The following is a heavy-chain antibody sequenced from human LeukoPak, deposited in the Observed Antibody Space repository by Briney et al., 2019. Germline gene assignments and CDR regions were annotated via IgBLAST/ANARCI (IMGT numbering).Heavy chain of an antibody. D-gene: IGHD1-1*01. CDR1: GGSFSGYY. Sequence: SETLSLTCAVYGGSFSGYYWSWIRQPPGKGLEWVGEINHSGSTNYNPSLKSRVTISVDTSKNQFSLKPSSVTAADTAVYYCARRETRNQSLDYWGQGTLVTVSS. CDR3: ARRETRNQSLDY. J-gene: IGHJ4*02. V-gene: IGHV4-34*01. CDR2: INHSGST.